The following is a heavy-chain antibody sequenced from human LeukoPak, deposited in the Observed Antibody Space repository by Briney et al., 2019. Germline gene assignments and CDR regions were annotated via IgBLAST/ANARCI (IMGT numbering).Heavy chain of an antibody. CDR2: IWYDGSNK. V-gene: IGHV3-33*01. J-gene: IGHJ5*02. CDR1: GFTLSSYG. Sequence: GRSLRLSCAASGFTLSSYGMHWVHQAPGKGLEWVAVIWYDGSNKYYADSVKGRFTISRDNSKNTLYLQMNSLRAEDTAVYYCARSLSLSIAAAGTTYNWFDPWGQGTLVTVSS. CDR3: ARSLSLSIAAAGTTYNWFDP. D-gene: IGHD6-13*01.